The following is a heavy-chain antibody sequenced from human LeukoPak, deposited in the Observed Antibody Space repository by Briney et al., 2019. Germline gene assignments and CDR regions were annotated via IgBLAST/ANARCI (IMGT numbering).Heavy chain of an antibody. D-gene: IGHD2-2*01. CDR1: GYTFTGYY. CDR2: INPNSGGT. J-gene: IGHJ4*02. V-gene: IGHV1-2*02. Sequence: ASVKVSCKASGYTFTGYYMHWVRQAPGQGLEWMGWINPNSGGTNYAQKFQGRVTMTRDTSISTAYMELSRLRSDDTAVYYCARSVVVPAAQRYFDYWGQGTLVTVSS. CDR3: ARSVVVPAAQRYFDY.